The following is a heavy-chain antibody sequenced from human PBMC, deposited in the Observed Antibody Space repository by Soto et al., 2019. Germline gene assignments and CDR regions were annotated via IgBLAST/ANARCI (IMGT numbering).Heavy chain of an antibody. D-gene: IGHD3-3*01. CDR3: ARGHGVIIGAMDV. CDR2: IRAYNIDT. Sequence: GASVKVSCKSSGYRFETYAMSWVRQAPGQGLEGMGWIRAYNIDTYYAQKFQDRVTMTTDTSTGTAYMELRSLRSGDTAVYYCARGHGVIIGAMDVWGQGTTVTVSS. CDR1: GYRFETYA. J-gene: IGHJ6*02. V-gene: IGHV1-18*01.